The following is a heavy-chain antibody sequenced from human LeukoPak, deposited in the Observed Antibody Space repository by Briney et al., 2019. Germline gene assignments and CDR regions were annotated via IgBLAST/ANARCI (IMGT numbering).Heavy chain of an antibody. J-gene: IGHJ6*02. Sequence: PGGSLRLSCAASGFTFSDAWMNWVRQAPGKGLEWVSCISSSSSYIHYADSVKGRFTISRDNAKNSLYLQMNSLRAEDTAVYYCARGNYDILTGRNMDVWGQGTTVTVSS. V-gene: IGHV3-21*01. CDR1: GFTFSDAW. CDR2: ISSSSSYI. D-gene: IGHD3-9*01. CDR3: ARGNYDILTGRNMDV.